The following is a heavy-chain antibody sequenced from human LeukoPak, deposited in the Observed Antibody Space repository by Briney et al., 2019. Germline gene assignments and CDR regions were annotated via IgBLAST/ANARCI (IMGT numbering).Heavy chain of an antibody. J-gene: IGHJ5*02. CDR3: ARGIRQWGMAPRFDP. Sequence: SETLSLTCTASGGSISNYYWSWIRQPPGRGLQWIGYIYNRGNTDYNPSLNSRVTISVDTSKNQFSLNLSSVTAADTAVYYCARGIRQWGMAPRFDPWGQGTLVTVSS. D-gene: IGHD3-16*01. CDR2: IYNRGNT. V-gene: IGHV4-59*01. CDR1: GGSISNYY.